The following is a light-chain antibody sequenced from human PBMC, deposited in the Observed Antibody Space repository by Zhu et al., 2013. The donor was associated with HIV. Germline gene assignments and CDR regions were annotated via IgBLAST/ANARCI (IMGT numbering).Light chain of an antibody. J-gene: IGKJ4*01. CDR3: MQALQTPLT. CDR2: KVS. Sequence: DAVMTQSPLSLPVSLGQSASISCKSSRRLVDSRGNVYLNWFQQRPGQSPRRLIYKVSHRDSGVPDRFSGSGSGTDFTLKITRVEAEDVAIYYCMQALQTPLTFGGGTKVEIK. CDR1: RRLVDSRGNVY. V-gene: IGKV2-30*01.